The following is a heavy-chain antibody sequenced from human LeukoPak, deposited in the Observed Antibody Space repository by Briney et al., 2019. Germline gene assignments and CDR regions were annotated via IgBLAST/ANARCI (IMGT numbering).Heavy chain of an antibody. CDR3: MRHEEQDGYNAKPFDF. CDR2: IYYSGNT. CDR1: GGSISNSNYY. Sequence: SETLSLTCTVSGGSISNSNYYWGWVRQPPGKGLEWIGTIYYSGNTYYTPSLKSRVTISVDTSKNQFSLRLSSVTAADTAVYFCMRHEEQDGYNAKPFDFWGQGTLVTVSS. D-gene: IGHD5-24*01. J-gene: IGHJ4*02. V-gene: IGHV4-39*01.